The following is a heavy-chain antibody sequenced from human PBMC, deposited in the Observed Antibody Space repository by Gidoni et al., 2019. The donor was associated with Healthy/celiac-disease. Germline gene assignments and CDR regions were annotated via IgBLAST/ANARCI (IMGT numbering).Heavy chain of an antibody. J-gene: IGHJ3*02. CDR3: ARGRYRRIGYCSSTSCYRGYLSAFDI. V-gene: IGHV4-34*01. CDR2: INHSGST. Sequence: QVQLQQWGAGLLKPSETLSLTCAVYGGSFSGYYWSWIRQPPGKGLEWIGEINHSGSTNYNPSLKSRVTISVDTSKNQFSLKLSSVTAADTAVYYCARGRYRRIGYCSSTSCYRGYLSAFDIWGQGTMVTVSS. D-gene: IGHD2-2*02. CDR1: GGSFSGYY.